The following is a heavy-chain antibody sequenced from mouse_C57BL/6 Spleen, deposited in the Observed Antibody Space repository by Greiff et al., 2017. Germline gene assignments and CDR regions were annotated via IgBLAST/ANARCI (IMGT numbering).Heavy chain of an antibody. V-gene: IGHV5-6*01. J-gene: IGHJ2*01. CDR3: ARHHYYGSSYLYYFDY. Sequence: EVKLMESGGDLVKPGGSLKLSCAASGFTFSSYGMSWVRQTPDQRLEWVATISSGGSYTYYPDSVKGRFTISRDNAKNTLYLQMSSLQSEDTAMYYCARHHYYGSSYLYYFDYWGQGTTLTVSS. D-gene: IGHD1-1*01. CDR1: GFTFSSYG. CDR2: ISSGGSYT.